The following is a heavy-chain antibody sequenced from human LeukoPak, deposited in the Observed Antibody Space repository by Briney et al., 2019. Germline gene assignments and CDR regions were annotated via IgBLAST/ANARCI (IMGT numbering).Heavy chain of an antibody. Sequence: PSETLSLTCAVYGGSFSGYYWSWIRQPAEKGLEWIGRIYTSGSTNYNPSLKSRVTMSVDTSKNQFSLKLSSVTAADTAVYFCASSSADYDFWTGYSRFDYWGQGTLVTVSS. D-gene: IGHD3-3*01. CDR1: GGSFSGYY. J-gene: IGHJ4*02. V-gene: IGHV4-59*10. CDR3: ASSSADYDFWTGYSRFDY. CDR2: IYTSGST.